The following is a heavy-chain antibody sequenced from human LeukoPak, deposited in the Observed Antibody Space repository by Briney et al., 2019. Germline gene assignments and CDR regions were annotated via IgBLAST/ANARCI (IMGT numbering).Heavy chain of an antibody. Sequence: SQTLSLTCTVSGGSISSGSYYWSWIRQPAGKGLEWIGRIYTSGSTNYNPSLKSRVTISVDTSKNQFSLKLSSVTAADTAVYYCARRVHRSSWSSYFDYWGQETLVTVSS. CDR2: IYTSGST. CDR3: ARRVHRSSWSSYFDY. D-gene: IGHD6-13*01. V-gene: IGHV4-61*02. J-gene: IGHJ4*02. CDR1: GGSISSGSYY.